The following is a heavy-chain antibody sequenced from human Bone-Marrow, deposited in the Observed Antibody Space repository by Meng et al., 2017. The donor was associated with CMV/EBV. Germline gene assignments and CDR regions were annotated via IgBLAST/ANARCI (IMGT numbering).Heavy chain of an antibody. CDR2: ISSSSSYI. Sequence: GESLKISCAASGFTFSSYSMNWVRQAPGKGLEWVSSISSSSSYIYYADSVKGRFTISRDNAKNSLYLQMNSLRAEDTAVYYCARTVVPAASHYYYYGMDVWGQGTTVTFAS. V-gene: IGHV3-21*01. J-gene: IGHJ6*01. D-gene: IGHD2-2*01. CDR1: GFTFSSYS. CDR3: ARTVVPAASHYYYYGMDV.